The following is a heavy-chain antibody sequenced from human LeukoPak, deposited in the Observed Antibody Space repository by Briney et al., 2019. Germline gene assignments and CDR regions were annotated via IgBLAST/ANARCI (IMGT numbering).Heavy chain of an antibody. CDR2: ISGGGIST. Sequence: QTGGSLRLSCAASGFTFKKYAMSWVRQAPGKGLEWVSAISGGGISTYYADSVKGRFTISRDNSKNTVYLQMNSLRAEDTAIYYCAKDSWKTVPAASDYWGQGTLVTVSS. V-gene: IGHV3-23*01. CDR3: AKDSWKTVPAASDY. CDR1: GFTFKKYA. D-gene: IGHD2-2*01. J-gene: IGHJ4*02.